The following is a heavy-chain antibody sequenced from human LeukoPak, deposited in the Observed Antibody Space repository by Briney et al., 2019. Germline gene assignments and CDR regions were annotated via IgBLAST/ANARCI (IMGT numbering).Heavy chain of an antibody. CDR1: GFTSSSYG. D-gene: IGHD6-13*01. J-gene: IGHJ4*02. V-gene: IGHV3-21*01. CDR2: ISSSSSYI. CDR3: ARVSYSSSSDPDY. Sequence: PGGSLRLSCAASGFTSSSYGMNWVRQAPGKGLEWVSSISSSSSYIYYADSVKGRFTISRDNAKNSLYLQMNSLRAEDTAVYYCARVSYSSSSDPDYWGQGTLVTVSS.